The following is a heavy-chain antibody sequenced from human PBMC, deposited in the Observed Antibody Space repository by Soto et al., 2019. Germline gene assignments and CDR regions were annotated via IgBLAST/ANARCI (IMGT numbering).Heavy chain of an antibody. Sequence: GGSLRLSCAASGFSFRDYWMTWVRQAPGKGLEWVAEIKQDGSEKYYVDSVKGRFTISRDNGQNSLYLQMNSLRAEDTAVYHCVRGGSYHLYWGRGTLVTVSS. J-gene: IGHJ4*02. CDR3: VRGGSYHLY. CDR1: GFSFRDYW. D-gene: IGHD1-26*01. V-gene: IGHV3-7*05. CDR2: IKQDGSEK.